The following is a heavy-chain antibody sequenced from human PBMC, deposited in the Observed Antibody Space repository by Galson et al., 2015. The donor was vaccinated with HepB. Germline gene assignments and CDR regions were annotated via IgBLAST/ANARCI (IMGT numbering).Heavy chain of an antibody. J-gene: IGHJ4*02. CDR3: ARGGMAAIGGSTFDL. D-gene: IGHD5-24*01. Sequence: SVKASCKASSDTSATYTLNWVRQAPEQGLEWMGWISGYNGYTTYSQKFQGRVTMTTDTSTRTACLELRSLRSDDTAMYYCARGGMAAIGGSTFDLWGQGTLVTVSS. V-gene: IGHV1-18*01. CDR2: ISGYNGYT. CDR1: SDTSATYT.